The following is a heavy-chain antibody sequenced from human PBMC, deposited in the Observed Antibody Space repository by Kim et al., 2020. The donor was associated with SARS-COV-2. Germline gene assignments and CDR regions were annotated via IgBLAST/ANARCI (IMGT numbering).Heavy chain of an antibody. CDR3: ARLQSYSSGYWGDMRILEYYWFDP. V-gene: IGHV5-51*01. CDR1: GYSFTSYW. Sequence: GESLKISCKGSGYSFTSYWIGWVRQMPGKGLEWMGIIYPGDSDTRYSPSFQGQVTISADKSISTAYLQWSSLKASDTAMYYCARLQSYSSGYWGDMRILEYYWFDPWGQGTLVTVSS. D-gene: IGHD6-19*01. J-gene: IGHJ5*02. CDR2: IYPGDSDT.